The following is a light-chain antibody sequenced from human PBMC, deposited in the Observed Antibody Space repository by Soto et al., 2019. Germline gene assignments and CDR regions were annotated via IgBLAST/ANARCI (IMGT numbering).Light chain of an antibody. CDR3: QQYNRYSWT. CDR2: DAS. J-gene: IGKJ1*01. CDR1: QNIRGW. V-gene: IGKV1-5*01. Sequence: DIRMTQSPSTLSTSVGDRVTITCRASQNIRGWLAWYQQKPGKAPKLLIYDASTLESGVPSRFSGSGSGTECTLTISSLPPDDLSTYYFQQYNRYSWTFGQGTTV.